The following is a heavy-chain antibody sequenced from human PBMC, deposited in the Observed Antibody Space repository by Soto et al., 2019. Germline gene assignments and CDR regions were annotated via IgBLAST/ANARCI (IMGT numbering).Heavy chain of an antibody. V-gene: IGHV1-18*04. Sequence: QVQLVQSGAEVKKPGASVKVSCKASGYTFTSYGISWVRQAPGQGLEWMGWISAYNGNTNYAQKVQGRVTMTTDTSPSTAYMELRSLRSDDTAVYYCAVDRVGACPGVSDFDYWGQGTLGTVSP. J-gene: IGHJ4*02. CDR3: AVDRVGACPGVSDFDY. CDR1: GYTFTSYG. CDR2: ISAYNGNT. D-gene: IGHD1-26*01.